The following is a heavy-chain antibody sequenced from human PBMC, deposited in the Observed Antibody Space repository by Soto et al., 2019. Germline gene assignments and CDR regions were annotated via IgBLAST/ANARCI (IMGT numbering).Heavy chain of an antibody. V-gene: IGHV1-8*01. CDR2: MNPNNGNT. Sequence: ASVKVSCKASGHTFSTYDINWVRQATGQGLEWMGWMNPNNGNTGYAQKFQGRVTMTRNSSIATAYLELSGLKYEDTAVYYCARRKKRSVPIYFDYWGQGTLVTVSS. CDR1: GHTFSTYD. J-gene: IGHJ4*02. D-gene: IGHD6-25*01. CDR3: ARRKKRSVPIYFDY.